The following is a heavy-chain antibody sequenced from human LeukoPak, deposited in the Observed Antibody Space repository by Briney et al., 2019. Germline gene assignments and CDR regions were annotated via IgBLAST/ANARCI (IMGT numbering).Heavy chain of an antibody. CDR3: ARLAYSYGPRNYYMDV. V-gene: IGHV1-2*02. CDR2: INPNSGGT. D-gene: IGHD5-18*01. CDR1: GYTFTRYY. J-gene: IGHJ6*03. Sequence: ASVKVSCKASGYTFTRYYMHWVRQAPGQGLEWMGWINPNSGGTNYAQKFQGRVTMTRDTSISTAYMELSRLRSDDTAVYYCARLAYSYGPRNYYMDVWGKGTTVTISS.